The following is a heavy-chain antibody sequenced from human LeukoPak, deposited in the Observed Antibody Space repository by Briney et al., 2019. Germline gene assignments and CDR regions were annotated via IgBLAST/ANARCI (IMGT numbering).Heavy chain of an antibody. V-gene: IGHV3-30*03. D-gene: IGHD3-9*01. CDR3: VNSYDILTGFGTDY. Sequence: PGGSLRLSCVASGFTFSNAWLTWVRQAPGKGLEWVAVISYDGSNKYYADSVKGRFTISRDNSKNTLYLQMNSLRAEDTAVYYCVNSYDILTGFGTDYWGQGTLVTVSS. J-gene: IGHJ4*02. CDR2: ISYDGSNK. CDR1: GFTFSNAW.